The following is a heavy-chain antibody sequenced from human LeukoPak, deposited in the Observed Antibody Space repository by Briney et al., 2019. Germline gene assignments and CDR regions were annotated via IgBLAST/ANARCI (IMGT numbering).Heavy chain of an antibody. J-gene: IGHJ3*02. D-gene: IGHD3-10*01. Sequence: PSETLSLTCTVSGGSISSYYWSWIRQPPGKGLEWIGYIYYSGSTNYNPSLKSRVTISVDTSKNQFSLKLSSVTAADTAVYYCASVSRYYYGSGRAFDIWGQGTTVTVSS. CDR3: ASVSRYYYGSGRAFDI. CDR2: IYYSGST. CDR1: GGSISSYY. V-gene: IGHV4-59*01.